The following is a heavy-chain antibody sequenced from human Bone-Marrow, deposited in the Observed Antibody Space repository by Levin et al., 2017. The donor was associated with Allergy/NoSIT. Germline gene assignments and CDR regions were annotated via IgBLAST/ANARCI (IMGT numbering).Heavy chain of an antibody. J-gene: IGHJ6*02. CDR2: ISSDGTKK. CDR3: AREESGGIVWSRRPRTIYYGLDV. CDR1: GFPFTDYA. V-gene: IGHV3-33*01. Sequence: GESLKISCEASGFPFTDYAMHWVRQAPGKGLEWVAVISSDGTKKYADSVKGRYTISRDTSKNTVYLQMNSLRAEDTSLYYCAREESGGIVWSRRPRTIYYGLDVWGQGTTVTVS. D-gene: IGHD1/OR15-1a*01.